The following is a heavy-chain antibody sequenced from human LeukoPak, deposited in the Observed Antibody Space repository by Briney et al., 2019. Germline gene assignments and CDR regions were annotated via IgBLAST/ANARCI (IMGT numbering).Heavy chain of an antibody. Sequence: SVKVSCKASGGTFSSYAISWVRQAPGQGLEWMGGIIPIFGTANYAQKFQGRVTITTDESTSTAYMELSSLRSEVTAVYYCARVTYGVHYNYYYMDVWGKGTTVTVSS. V-gene: IGHV1-69*05. CDR3: ARVTYGVHYNYYYMDV. J-gene: IGHJ6*03. D-gene: IGHD4-17*01. CDR1: GGTFSSYA. CDR2: IIPIFGTA.